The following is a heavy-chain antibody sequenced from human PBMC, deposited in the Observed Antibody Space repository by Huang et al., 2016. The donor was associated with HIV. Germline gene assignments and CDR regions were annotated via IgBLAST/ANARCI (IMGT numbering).Heavy chain of an antibody. CDR1: GYSFTDYG. CDR2: ISAFNVDT. D-gene: IGHD3-22*01. V-gene: IGHV1-18*01. J-gene: IGHJ3*01. CDR3: ARDPKYHRIGYYRQRRGIDV. Sequence: QAQLMQSGPEVKKPGASVKVSCKTSGYSFTDYGITWVRQAPGQGPEGGGGISAFNVDTEIEQRLQGIGTLTTDTSTSMAYMELRSLRFDDTAVYFCARDPKYHRIGYYRQRRGIDVWGQGTMVSVSS.